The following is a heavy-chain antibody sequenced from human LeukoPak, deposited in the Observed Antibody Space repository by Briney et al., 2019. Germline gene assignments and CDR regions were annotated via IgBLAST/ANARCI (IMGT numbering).Heavy chain of an antibody. CDR2: IYYSGST. V-gene: IGHV4-59*01. D-gene: IGHD3-22*01. CDR1: GGSISRNY. J-gene: IGHJ3*02. Sequence: SETLSLTCTVSGGSISRNYWSWIRQPPGKGLEWIGYIYYSGSTNYNPSLKSRVTISVDTSKNQFSLKLSSVTAADTAVYYCARDETYYYDSSGYLTIRAFDIWGQGTMVTVSS. CDR3: ARDETYYYDSSGYLTIRAFDI.